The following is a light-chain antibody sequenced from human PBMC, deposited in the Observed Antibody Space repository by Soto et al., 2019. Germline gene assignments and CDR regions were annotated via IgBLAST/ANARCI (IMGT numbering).Light chain of an antibody. CDR3: QKYSSAPRT. CDR2: AAS. Sequence: DIQMTQSPSSLSASVGDRVTITCRASQGISNYLACYQQKPGKVPKLLIYAASTLQSGIPSRFSGSVSGTDFTLTISSLQPEDVATYYCQKYSSAPRTFGQGNKVEIK. J-gene: IGKJ1*01. V-gene: IGKV1-27*01. CDR1: QGISNY.